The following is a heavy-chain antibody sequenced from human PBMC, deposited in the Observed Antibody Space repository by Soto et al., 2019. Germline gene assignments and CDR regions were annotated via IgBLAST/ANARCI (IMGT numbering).Heavy chain of an antibody. CDR3: AKGRKQWLVPRLTDY. CDR2: ISYDGSNK. Sequence: QVQLVESGGGVVQPGRSLRLSCAASGFTFSSYGMHWVRQAPGKGLEWVAVISYDGSNKYYADSVKGRFTISRDNSKNTLYLQMNRLRAEDTAVYYCAKGRKQWLVPRLTDYWGQGTLVTVSS. CDR1: GFTFSSYG. D-gene: IGHD6-19*01. J-gene: IGHJ4*02. V-gene: IGHV3-30*18.